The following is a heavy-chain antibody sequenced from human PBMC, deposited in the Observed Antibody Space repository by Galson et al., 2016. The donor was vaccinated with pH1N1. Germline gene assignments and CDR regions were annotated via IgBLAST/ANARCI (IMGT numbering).Heavy chain of an antibody. J-gene: IGHJ3*01. CDR2: INVHNGHT. Sequence: SVKVSCKASGYTFTSFGITWVRQAPGQGLEWMGWINVHNGHTDYAQRLQGRVAMTTDTSTSTAYMELRSLRSDDKAGYFRARGAVMNAFADWGQGPMVTVSS. V-gene: IGHV1-18*01. CDR1: GYTFTSFG. CDR3: ARGAVMNAFAD. D-gene: IGHD3-16*01.